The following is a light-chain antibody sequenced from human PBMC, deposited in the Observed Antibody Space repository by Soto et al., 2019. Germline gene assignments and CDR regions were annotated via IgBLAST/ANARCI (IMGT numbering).Light chain of an antibody. CDR1: SSNIGSNT. J-gene: IGLJ2*01. V-gene: IGLV1-44*01. Sequence: QSVLTQPHAASGTPGQRVTISCSGSSSNIGSNTVNWYQQLPGTAPKLLIYSNNQRPSGVPDRFSGSKSGTSASLAISGLHSEDEADYYCAAWDDSLNAAVFGGGTKLTVL. CDR2: SNN. CDR3: AAWDDSLNAAV.